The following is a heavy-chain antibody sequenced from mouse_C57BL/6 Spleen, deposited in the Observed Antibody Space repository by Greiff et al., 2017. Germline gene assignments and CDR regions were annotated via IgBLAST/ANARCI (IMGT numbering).Heavy chain of an antibody. CDR2: IDPANGDT. Sequence: VQLQQSVAELVRPGASVKLSCTASGFNIKNTYMHWVKQRPEQGLEWIGRIDPANGDTKYAPKFQGKATITADTSSNTAYLQLSSLTSEDTAIYFCARTLNTTVVARYAMDYWGQGTSVTVSS. V-gene: IGHV14-3*01. CDR1: GFNIKNTY. D-gene: IGHD1-1*01. CDR3: ARTLNTTVVARYAMDY. J-gene: IGHJ4*01.